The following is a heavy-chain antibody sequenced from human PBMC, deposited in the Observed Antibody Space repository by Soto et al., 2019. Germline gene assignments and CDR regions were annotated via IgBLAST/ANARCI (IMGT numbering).Heavy chain of an antibody. CDR2: ISAYNGNT. J-gene: IGHJ4*02. V-gene: IGHV1-18*01. CDR1: GYTFTSYG. Sequence: ASVKVSCKASGYTFTSYGISWVRQSPGQGLEWMGWISAYNGNTNYAQKLQGRVTMTTDTSTSTAYMELRSLRSDDTAVYYCAREHDILTGYYEMTDYWGQETLVTVSS. D-gene: IGHD3-9*01. CDR3: AREHDILTGYYEMTDY.